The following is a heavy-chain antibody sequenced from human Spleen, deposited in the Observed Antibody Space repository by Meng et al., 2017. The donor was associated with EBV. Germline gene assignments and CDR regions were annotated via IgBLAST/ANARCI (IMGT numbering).Heavy chain of an antibody. V-gene: IGHV4-34*01. J-gene: IGHJ5*02. CDR1: GGSFSGYY. D-gene: IGHD3-16*01. CDR2: INHSGST. CDR3: ARFDYGSYWFDP. Sequence: VQLQQGGAGLLKPSETLSLTCAVYGGSFSGYYWSWIRQPPGKGLEWIGEINHSGSTNYNPSLKSRVTISVDTSKNQFSLKLSSVTAADTAVYYCARFDYGSYWFDPWGQGTLVTVSS.